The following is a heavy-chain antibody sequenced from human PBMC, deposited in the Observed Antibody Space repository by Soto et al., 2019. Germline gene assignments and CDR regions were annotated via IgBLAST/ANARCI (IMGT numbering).Heavy chain of an antibody. D-gene: IGHD2-2*01. Sequence: GGSLRLSCAASGFTFSSYWMHWVRQAPGKGLVWVASISTSSNLIYYEDSVKGRFTVSRDNTKNSMYLQMISLRAEDTAIYYCARGMKTAVFYGMDVWGQGTTVTVSS. V-gene: IGHV3-21*01. CDR1: GFTFSSYW. CDR2: ISTSSNLI. J-gene: IGHJ6*02. CDR3: ARGMKTAVFYGMDV.